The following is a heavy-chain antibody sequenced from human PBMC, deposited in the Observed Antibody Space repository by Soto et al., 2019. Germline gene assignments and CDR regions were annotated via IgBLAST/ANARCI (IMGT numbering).Heavy chain of an antibody. V-gene: IGHV3-23*01. CDR1: GFTFSSYA. D-gene: IGHD6-6*01. CDR2: ISGSGGST. Sequence: GGSLRLSCAASGFTFSSYAMSWVRQAPGKGLEWVSAISGSGGSTYYADSVKGRFTISRDNSKNTLYLQMNSLRAEDTAVYYCAKVSGIAARTPIPSDYWGQGTLVTVSS. J-gene: IGHJ4*02. CDR3: AKVSGIAARTPIPSDY.